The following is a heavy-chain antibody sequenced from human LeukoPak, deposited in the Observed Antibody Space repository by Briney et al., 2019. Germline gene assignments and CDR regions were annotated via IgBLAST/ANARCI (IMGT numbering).Heavy chain of an antibody. D-gene: IGHD1-26*01. CDR2: INAGNGNT. Sequence: ASVTVSCKASGYTFTSYAMHWVRQAPGQRLEWMGWINAGNGNTKYSQKFQGRVTITRDTSASTAYMELSSLRSEDTAVYYCARPESGSYLSAAFDIWGQGTMVTVSS. J-gene: IGHJ3*02. CDR3: ARPESGSYLSAAFDI. V-gene: IGHV1-3*01. CDR1: GYTFTSYA.